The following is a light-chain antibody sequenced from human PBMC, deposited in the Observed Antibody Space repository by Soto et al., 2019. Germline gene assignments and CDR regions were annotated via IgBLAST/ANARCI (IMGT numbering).Light chain of an antibody. CDR3: CSYAGSVV. CDR2: DVD. J-gene: IGLJ2*01. CDR1: SSDVGGYDY. V-gene: IGLV2-11*01. Sequence: QSALTQPRSVSGSPGQSVTISCTGTSSDVGGYDYVSWYQQLPDKAPKFIIYDVDKRPSGVPDRFSGSKSGHTASLTISGLQAEDEADYYCCSYAGSVVFGGGTKVTVL.